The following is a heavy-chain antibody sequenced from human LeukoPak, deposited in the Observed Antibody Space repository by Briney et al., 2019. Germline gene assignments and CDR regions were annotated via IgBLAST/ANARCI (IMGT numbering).Heavy chain of an antibody. J-gene: IGHJ3*02. CDR2: IKPDGSEK. Sequence: PGGSLRLSCATSGFPFSSYWMNWVRQAPGKGLEWVANIKPDGSEKSYVDSVKGRFTISRDNAKNSLYLQMNNLRAEDTSVYYCARRASVNWRSSYVVFGIWGQGTMVTVSS. CDR1: GFPFSSYW. CDR3: ARRASVNWRSSYVVFGI. V-gene: IGHV3-7*01. D-gene: IGHD1-1*01.